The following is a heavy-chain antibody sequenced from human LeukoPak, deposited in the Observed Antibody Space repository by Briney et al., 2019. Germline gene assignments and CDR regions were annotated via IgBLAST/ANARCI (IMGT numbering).Heavy chain of an antibody. V-gene: IGHV4-34*01. J-gene: IGHJ4*02. CDR3: ARGWPLRY. Sequence: SETLSLTCAVYGGSFSGYYWSWIRQPPGKGLEWIGEINHSGSTNYNPSLKSRVTISVDTSKNQFSLKLSSVTTADTAVYYCARGWPLRYWGQGTLVTVSS. CDR2: INHSGST. D-gene: IGHD5-12*01. CDR1: GGSFSGYY.